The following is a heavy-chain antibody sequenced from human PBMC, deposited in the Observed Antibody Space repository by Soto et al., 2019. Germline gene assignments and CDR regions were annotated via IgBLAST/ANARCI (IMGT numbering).Heavy chain of an antibody. CDR3: AKGNRGVTSWFDP. CDR2: ISYDGSNK. D-gene: IGHD3-10*01. Sequence: QVQLVESGGGVVQPGRSLRLSCAASGFTFSSYGMHWVRQAPGKGLEWVAVISYDGSNKYYADSVKGRFTISRDNSKNTLYLQMNSLRAEDTAVYYCAKGNRGVTSWFDPWGQGTLVTVSS. J-gene: IGHJ5*02. V-gene: IGHV3-30*18. CDR1: GFTFSSYG.